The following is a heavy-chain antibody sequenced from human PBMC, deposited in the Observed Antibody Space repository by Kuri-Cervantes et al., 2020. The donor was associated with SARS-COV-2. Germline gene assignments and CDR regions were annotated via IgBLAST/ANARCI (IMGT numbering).Heavy chain of an antibody. V-gene: IGHV1-69*06. CDR2: IIPLFGTT. CDR1: GGTFSSYA. CDR3: ARPYCTSSTCYDGTFDS. D-gene: IGHD2-2*01. J-gene: IGHJ4*02. Sequence: SVKVSCKASGGTFSSYAVTWVRQAPGRGLEWVGRIIPLFGTTIYAENFRGRVTLTADKSTNTAYMELSSLRSEDTAVYYCARPYCTSSTCYDGTFDSWGQGTLVTVSS.